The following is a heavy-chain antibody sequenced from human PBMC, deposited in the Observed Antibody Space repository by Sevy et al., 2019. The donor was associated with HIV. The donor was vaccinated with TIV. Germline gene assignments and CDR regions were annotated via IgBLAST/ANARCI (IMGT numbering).Heavy chain of an antibody. CDR1: GFTFSIYG. D-gene: IGHD3-10*01. Sequence: GGSLRLSCAASGFTFSIYGMHWVRQAPGKGLEWVSVISYDGSNKYYENSVMGRFTISRDNSKNTLYLQMNRLRAEDTAVYYCARSMSLVRGVAERVFDYWGQGTLVTVSS. CDR2: ISYDGSNK. CDR3: ARSMSLVRGVAERVFDY. V-gene: IGHV3-30*03. J-gene: IGHJ4*02.